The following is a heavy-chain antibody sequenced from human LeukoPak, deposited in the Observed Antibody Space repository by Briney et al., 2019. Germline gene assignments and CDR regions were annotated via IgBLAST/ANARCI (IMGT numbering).Heavy chain of an antibody. CDR2: IWYDGSDQ. V-gene: IGHV3-33*08. J-gene: IGHJ2*01. Sequence: PGGSLRLSCTASGFTFRSYVMSWVRQAPGRGLEWVAVIWYDGSDQRLIDSVKGRSTVSRDNSKNTLWLQMNSLRAEDTAVYYCARDRNWASQSWYLDLWGRGTLVTVSS. CDR1: GFTFRSYV. CDR3: ARDRNWASQSWYLDL. D-gene: IGHD7-27*01.